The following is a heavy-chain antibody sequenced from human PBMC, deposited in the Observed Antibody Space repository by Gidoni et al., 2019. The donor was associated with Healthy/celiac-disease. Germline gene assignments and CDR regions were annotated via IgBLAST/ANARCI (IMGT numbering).Heavy chain of an antibody. J-gene: IGHJ3*02. CDR3: ARDRVGYCSGGSCLDDAFDI. D-gene: IGHD2-15*01. V-gene: IGHV3-33*01. Sequence: QVQLVESGGGVVQPGRSLRLSCAASGFPFSSYGMHWVRQAPGKGLEWVAVIWYDGSNKYYADSVKGRFTISRDNSKNTLYLQMNSLRAEDTAVYYCARDRVGYCSGGSCLDDAFDIWGQGTMVTVSS. CDR2: IWYDGSNK. CDR1: GFPFSSYG.